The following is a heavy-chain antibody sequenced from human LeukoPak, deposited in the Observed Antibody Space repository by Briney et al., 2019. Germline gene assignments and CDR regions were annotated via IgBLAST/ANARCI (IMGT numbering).Heavy chain of an antibody. CDR1: GFTFTHYG. CDR3: ARGSSFHNY. CDR2: IRANGETT. D-gene: IGHD6-6*01. V-gene: IGHV3-23*01. J-gene: IGHJ4*02. Sequence: GGTLRLSCAASGFTFTHYGMNWVRQAPGKGLEWVSGIRANGETTYYADSVRGRFTISRDNSRSMVWLQMNSLRAEDTALYYCARGSSFHNYWGQGTLVTVSS.